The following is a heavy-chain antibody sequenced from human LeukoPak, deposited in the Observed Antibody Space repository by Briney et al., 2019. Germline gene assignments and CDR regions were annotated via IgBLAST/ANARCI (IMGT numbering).Heavy chain of an antibody. V-gene: IGHV5-51*03. Sequence: KPGESLRISCKGSGYTFSSYWIGWVRQMPGKGLEWMGIIYPGDSDTRYSPSLQGQVTISVDTSIGTAYLQWSSLKASDTAIYYCARALGYCSDKKCYYFDYWGQGTLVTVSS. CDR2: IYPGDSDT. D-gene: IGHD2-15*01. CDR1: GYTFSSYW. CDR3: ARALGYCSDKKCYYFDY. J-gene: IGHJ4*02.